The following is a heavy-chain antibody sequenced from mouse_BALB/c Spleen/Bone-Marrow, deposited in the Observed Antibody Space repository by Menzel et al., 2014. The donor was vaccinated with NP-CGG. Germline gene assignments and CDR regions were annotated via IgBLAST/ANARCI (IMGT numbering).Heavy chain of an antibody. CDR1: GFNIKDTY. D-gene: IGHD4-1*01. Sequence: EVMLVESGAELVKPGASVKLSCSASGFNIKDTYIHWVKQRPEQGLEWIGRIDPANGNTKYDPKFQGKATVTADTSANTGCLQLSSLTSEDTAVYYCADLGDYWGQGTTLTVSS. CDR3: ADLGDY. V-gene: IGHV14-3*02. CDR2: IDPANGNT. J-gene: IGHJ2*01.